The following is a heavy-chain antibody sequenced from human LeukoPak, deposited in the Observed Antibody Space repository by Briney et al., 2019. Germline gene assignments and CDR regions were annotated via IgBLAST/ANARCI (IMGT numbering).Heavy chain of an antibody. CDR3: ARLGSYYYGSGSYYDFDY. Sequence: ASVKVSCKASGGTFSSYAISWVRQAPGQGLEWMGGIIPIFGTANYAQKFQGRVTITADESTSTAYMELSSLRSEDTAVYYCARLGSYYYGSGSYYDFDYWGQGTLVTVSS. V-gene: IGHV1-69*13. CDR2: IIPIFGTA. J-gene: IGHJ4*02. D-gene: IGHD3-10*01. CDR1: GGTFSSYA.